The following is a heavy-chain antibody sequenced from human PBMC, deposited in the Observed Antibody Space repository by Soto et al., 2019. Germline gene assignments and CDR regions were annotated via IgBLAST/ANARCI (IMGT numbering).Heavy chain of an antibody. CDR1: GRTFSSHA. CDR3: ATGSFTSTGGRIGYHYNAMDV. J-gene: IGHJ6*02. Sequence: SVKVSCKASGRTFSSHAINWVRQAPGQGLERMGGIIPIFGPANFAKEFQGRVTITADESTTTAYMELSSLRSEDTAVYYCATGSFTSTGGRIGYHYNAMDVWGQGTTVTVSS. D-gene: IGHD2-2*01. CDR2: IIPIFGPA. V-gene: IGHV1-69*13.